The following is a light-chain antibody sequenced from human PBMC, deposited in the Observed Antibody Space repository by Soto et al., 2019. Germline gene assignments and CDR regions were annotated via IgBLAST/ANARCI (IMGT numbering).Light chain of an antibody. CDR2: AAS. CDR3: LQDYNYPRT. CDR1: QGIRND. Sequence: AIQMTQSPSSLSASVRDRVTITCRASQGIRNDLGWYKQKPEKTPKLLIYAASSIQSEVTSRFSSSGSGTIFTFTIISLQPEDFATYYCLQDYNYPRTFGQGTKGDIK. J-gene: IGKJ1*01. V-gene: IGKV1-6*01.